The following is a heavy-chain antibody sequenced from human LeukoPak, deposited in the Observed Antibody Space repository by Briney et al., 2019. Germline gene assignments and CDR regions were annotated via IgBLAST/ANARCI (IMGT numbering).Heavy chain of an antibody. V-gene: IGHV4-34*01. D-gene: IGHD4-23*01. CDR1: GGSFSSDY. CDR3: ARVPGGYYYYMDV. Sequence: SETLSLTCGVYGGSFSSDYWSWIRQPPGKGLEWIGEINHSGSTNYNPSLKSRVTILVDTSKNQFSLKLSSVTAADTAVYYCARVPGGYYYYMDVWGKGTTVTVSS. CDR2: INHSGST. J-gene: IGHJ6*03.